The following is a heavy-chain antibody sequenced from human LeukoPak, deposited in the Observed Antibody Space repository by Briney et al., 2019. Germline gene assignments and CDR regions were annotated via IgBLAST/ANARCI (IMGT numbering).Heavy chain of an antibody. CDR1: GYTFIGYY. CDR3: ARTDGIVVVTASVAVFDP. D-gene: IGHD2-21*02. V-gene: IGHV1-2*02. J-gene: IGHJ5*02. Sequence: ASVKVSCKASGYTFIGYYMHWVRQAPGQGLEWMGWINPNSGGTNYAQKFQGRVTMTRDTSISTAYMELSRLRSDDTAVYYCARTDGIVVVTASVAVFDPWGQGTLVTVSS. CDR2: INPNSGGT.